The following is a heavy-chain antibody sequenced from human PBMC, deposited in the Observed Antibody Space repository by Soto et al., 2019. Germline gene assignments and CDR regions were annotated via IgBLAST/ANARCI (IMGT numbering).Heavy chain of an antibody. CDR3: ARVVKQLVTVILYNWFDP. CDR1: GGSISSGGYY. V-gene: IGHV4-31*01. CDR2: IYYSGST. D-gene: IGHD2-21*02. J-gene: IGHJ5*02. Sequence: QVQLQESGPVLVKPSQTLSLTCTVSGGSISSGGYYWIWIRQHPGKGLEWIGYIYYSGSTYYNPALKSQFTIEVDTAKNHFSLKLSSVTAADTTVYYCARVVKQLVTVILYNWFDPWGQGTLVTVSS.